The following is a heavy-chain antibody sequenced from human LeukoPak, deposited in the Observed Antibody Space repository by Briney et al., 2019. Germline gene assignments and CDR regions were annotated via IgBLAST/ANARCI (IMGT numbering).Heavy chain of an antibody. CDR2: IFYTGSA. CDR3: ARLTTYYFDY. CDR1: GGSFSGYY. J-gene: IGHJ4*02. D-gene: IGHD3-3*01. V-gene: IGHV4-34*12. Sequence: SETLSLTCAVYGGSFSGYYWSWIRQPPGKGLEWIGSIFYTGSAYYTPSLGSRVTMSVDTSKNQFSLRLGSVTAADTAVYYCARLTTYYFDYWGQGTLVTVSS.